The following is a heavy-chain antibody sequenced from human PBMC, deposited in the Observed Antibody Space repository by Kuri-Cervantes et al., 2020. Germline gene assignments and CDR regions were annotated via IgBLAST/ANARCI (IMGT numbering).Heavy chain of an antibody. CDR3: AKAPSGVTAAWYFDL. Sequence: GGSLRLSCAASGFTFSSYVMSWVRQAPGKGLEWVSAISGSGGSTYYADSVKGRFTISRDNSKNTLYLQMNSLRAEDTAVYYCAKAPSGVTAAWYFDLWGRGTLVTVSS. CDR2: ISGSGGST. J-gene: IGHJ2*01. V-gene: IGHV3-23*01. CDR1: GFTFSSYV. D-gene: IGHD2-21*02.